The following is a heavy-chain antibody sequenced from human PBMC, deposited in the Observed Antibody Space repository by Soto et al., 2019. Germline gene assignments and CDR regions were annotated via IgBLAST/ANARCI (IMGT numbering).Heavy chain of an antibody. CDR2: VFYSGTT. V-gene: IGHV4-59*01. CDR1: GGSISSYY. CDR3: AREALAETWFDP. J-gene: IGHJ5*02. Sequence: PSETLSLTCTVSGGSISSYYWTWIRQPPGKGLERIGYVFYSGTTNYNPSLKSRVTLSVDTSKNQFSLKLSSVTAADTAVYYCAREALAETWFDPWGQGTLVTVS. D-gene: IGHD3-3*02.